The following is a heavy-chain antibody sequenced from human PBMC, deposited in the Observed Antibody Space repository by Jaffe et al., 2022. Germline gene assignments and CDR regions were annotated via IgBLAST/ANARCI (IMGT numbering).Heavy chain of an antibody. CDR3: ARDLAGTGEDYGDYVESGAFDI. D-gene: IGHD4-17*01. J-gene: IGHJ3*02. CDR2: IYYSGST. CDR1: GGSISSYY. V-gene: IGHV4-59*01. Sequence: QVQLQESGPGLVKPSETLSLTCTVSGGSISSYYWSWIRQPPGKGLEWIGYIYYSGSTNYNPSLKSRVTISVDTSKNQFSLKLSSVTAADTAVYYCARDLAGTGEDYGDYVESGAFDIWGQGTMVTVSS.